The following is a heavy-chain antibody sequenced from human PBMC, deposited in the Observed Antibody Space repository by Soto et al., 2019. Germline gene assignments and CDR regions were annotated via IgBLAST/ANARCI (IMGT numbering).Heavy chain of an antibody. J-gene: IGHJ4*02. V-gene: IGHV3-15*01. CDR3: TTDSGYRRSYLYFDY. CDR1: GFTFSNAW. CDR2: IKSKTDGGTI. D-gene: IGHD5-12*01. Sequence: EVQLVESGGGLVKPGGSLRLSCAASGFTFSNAWMTWVRQAPGKGLEWVGRIKSKTDGGTIDYAAPVKGRFTVSRDDSETTLYLQMNSLKTEDTAVYYCTTDSGYRRSYLYFDYWGQGTQVTVSS.